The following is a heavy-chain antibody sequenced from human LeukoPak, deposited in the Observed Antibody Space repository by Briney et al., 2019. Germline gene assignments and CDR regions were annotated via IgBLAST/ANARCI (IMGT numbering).Heavy chain of an antibody. D-gene: IGHD5-18*01. J-gene: IGHJ4*02. CDR1: GVSIQSYW. Sequence: SETLSLTCAVSGVSIQSYWWSWVRKPAGKGLEWIGRIYTTGRTNYSPSFQSRVTMSIDVSSNQFSLTLRSVTAADTAVYYCARSGYTISAYHSDFWGQGAPVTVSS. CDR3: ARSGYTISAYHSDF. CDR2: IYTTGRT. V-gene: IGHV4-4*07.